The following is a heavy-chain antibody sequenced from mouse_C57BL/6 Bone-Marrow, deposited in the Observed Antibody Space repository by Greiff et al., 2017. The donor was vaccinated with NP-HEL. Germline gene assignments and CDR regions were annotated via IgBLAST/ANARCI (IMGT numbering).Heavy chain of an antibody. CDR2: ISSGGSYT. D-gene: IGHD2-4*01. V-gene: IGHV5-6*01. CDR1: GFTFSSYG. Sequence: EVKLVESGGDLVKPGGSLKLSCAASGFTFSSYGMSWVRQTPDKRLEWVATISSGGSYTYYPDSVKGRFTISRDNAKNTLYLQMSSLKSEDTAMYYCARPFDYWFAYWGQGTLVTVSA. CDR3: ARPFDYWFAY. J-gene: IGHJ3*01.